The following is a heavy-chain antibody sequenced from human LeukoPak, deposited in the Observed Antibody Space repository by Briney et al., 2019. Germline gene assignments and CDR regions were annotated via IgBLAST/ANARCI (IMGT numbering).Heavy chain of an antibody. CDR3: ARDRMGGSFDY. Sequence: PSETLSLTCAVYGGSFSGYYWSWIRQPPGKGLEWIGEINHSGSTNYNPSLKSRVTISVDTSKNQFSLKLSSVTAADTAVYYCARDRMGGSFDYWGQGTLVTVSS. J-gene: IGHJ4*02. D-gene: IGHD2-15*01. V-gene: IGHV4-34*01. CDR2: INHSGST. CDR1: GGSFSGYY.